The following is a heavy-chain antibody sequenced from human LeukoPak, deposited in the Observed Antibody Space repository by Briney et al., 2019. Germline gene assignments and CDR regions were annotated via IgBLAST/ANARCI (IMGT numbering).Heavy chain of an antibody. V-gene: IGHV3-74*01. CDR1: GFALSDYW. CDR3: TRAAEQRPIDY. Sequence: GGSLRLSCAASGFALSDYWMHWVRQASGKGLVWVSRINSEGGLISYADSVKGRFTIYRDNAKNTLYLQMNSLTAEDTAMYYCTRAAEQRPIDYWGQGTLVTVSS. D-gene: IGHD6-25*01. J-gene: IGHJ4*02. CDR2: INSEGGLI.